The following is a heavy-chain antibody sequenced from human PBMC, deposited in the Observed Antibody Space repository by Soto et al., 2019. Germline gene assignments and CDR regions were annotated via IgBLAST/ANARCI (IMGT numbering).Heavy chain of an antibody. V-gene: IGHV3-30*03. CDR1: GFTFNDYA. CDR3: ARDHWDCSGGGCNPHQLNFFAMDV. J-gene: IGHJ6*02. D-gene: IGHD2-15*01. CDR2: ISFDGNNK. Sequence: QVHLVESGGGGVQPGRSKRLSCVVSGFTFNDYAIHWVRQAPGKGLEWVAVISFDGNNKFYADSVKGRFTISRDRSKTTAYPEMNNLRAEDTAVYYCARDHWDCSGGGCNPHQLNFFAMDVWGQGTTVTVSS.